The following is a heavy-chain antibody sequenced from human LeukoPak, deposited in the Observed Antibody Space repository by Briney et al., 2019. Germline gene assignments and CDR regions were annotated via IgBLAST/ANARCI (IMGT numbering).Heavy chain of an antibody. Sequence: GGSLRPSCAAAGFTFSRYWMSWVRQATGKGLECVAKIKEDGSEAHYVDSVKGRFTISRDNAKESLYLQMNTLRAEDTAVYYCARDYTGGWNDYWGQGIRVTVSS. D-gene: IGHD7-27*01. CDR1: GFTFSRYW. J-gene: IGHJ4*02. CDR2: IKEDGSEA. V-gene: IGHV3-7*01. CDR3: ARDYTGGWNDY.